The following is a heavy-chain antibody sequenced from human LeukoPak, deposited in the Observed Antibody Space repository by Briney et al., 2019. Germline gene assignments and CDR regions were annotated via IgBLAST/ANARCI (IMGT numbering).Heavy chain of an antibody. Sequence: GGSLRLSCAASGFTVSSNYVSWVRQAPGKGLEWVSVIYSGGSTYYADSVKGRFTISRDNSKNTLYLQMNSLRAEDTAVYYCASDHRYYYDRVVYYIWYFDLWGRGTLVTVSS. V-gene: IGHV3-66*01. CDR2: IYSGGST. D-gene: IGHD3-22*01. J-gene: IGHJ2*01. CDR3: ASDHRYYYDRVVYYIWYFDL. CDR1: GFTVSSNY.